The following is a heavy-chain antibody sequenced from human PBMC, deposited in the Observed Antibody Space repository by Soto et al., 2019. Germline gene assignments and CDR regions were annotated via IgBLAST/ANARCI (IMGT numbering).Heavy chain of an antibody. J-gene: IGHJ4*02. CDR3: ARVPKGLRYYFDY. D-gene: IGHD2-15*01. CDR2: IIPIFGTA. V-gene: IGHV1-69*13. Sequence: ASVKVSCKASGGTFSSYAISWVRQAPGQGLEWMGGIIPIFGTANYAQKFQGRVTITADESTSTAYMELSSLRSEDTAVYYCARVPKGLRYYFDYWGQGTLVTVSS. CDR1: GGTFSSYA.